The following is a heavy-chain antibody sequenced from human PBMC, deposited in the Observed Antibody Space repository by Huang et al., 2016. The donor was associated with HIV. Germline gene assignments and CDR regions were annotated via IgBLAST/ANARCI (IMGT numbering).Heavy chain of an antibody. CDR1: GESFNNYY. Sequence: QVQLQQWGAGVLKPSETLSLTCAVYGESFNNYYWSWVRQLPGRRLEWIGEINHSGTANYNPSRKSRVTMSVDPSKKQFSRGWASVTAADTAVYYCARVPTPSYYHPWNISPAHEDVYYYNMDVWGQGTTVIVSS. V-gene: IGHV4-34*02. J-gene: IGHJ6*02. D-gene: IGHD3-10*01. CDR2: INHSGTA. CDR3: ARVPTPSYYHPWNISPAHEDVYYYNMDV.